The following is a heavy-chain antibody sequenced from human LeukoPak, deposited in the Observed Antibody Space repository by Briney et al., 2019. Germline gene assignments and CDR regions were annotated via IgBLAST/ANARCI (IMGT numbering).Heavy chain of an antibody. CDR1: GYTFTGYY. CDR2: INPNNGNT. V-gene: IGHV1-2*02. D-gene: IGHD6-6*01. Sequence: ASVRVSCKASGYTFTGYYIHWVRQAPGQGLEWMGWINPNNGNTNYAQKFQGRVTMTRDTSISTAYMELSRLKSDDTAVYYCARDVDSSSYDWGQGTLVTVSS. CDR3: ARDVDSSSYD. J-gene: IGHJ4*02.